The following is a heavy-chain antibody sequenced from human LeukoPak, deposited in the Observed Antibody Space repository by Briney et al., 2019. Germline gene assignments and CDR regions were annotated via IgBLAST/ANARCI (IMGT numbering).Heavy chain of an antibody. Sequence: GASVKVSCKASGYTFTGYYMRWVRQAPGQGLEWMGWINPNSGGTNYAQKFQGRVTMTRDTSISTAYMELSRLRSDDTAVYYCARDLGDDYVWGSYRYTGIVWFGPWGQGTLVTVSS. D-gene: IGHD3-16*02. CDR1: GYTFTGYY. J-gene: IGHJ5*02. CDR2: INPNSGGT. V-gene: IGHV1-2*02. CDR3: ARDLGDDYVWGSYRYTGIVWFGP.